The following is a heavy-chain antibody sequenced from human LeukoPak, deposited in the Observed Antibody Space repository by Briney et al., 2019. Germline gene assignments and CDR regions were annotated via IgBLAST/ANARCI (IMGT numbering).Heavy chain of an antibody. CDR1: GDSVSTCGVA. Sequence: PSQTLSLTCAISGDSVSTCGVAWNCVRQSPSRGLEWLGRTYYTSKWNTDYAVSVKSRIVVNPDTSKNQFSLQLNSVTAEDTAVYYCARGRASAFDVWGQGTMVTVSS. V-gene: IGHV6-1*01. D-gene: IGHD6-25*01. CDR3: ARGRASAFDV. CDR2: TYYTSKWNT. J-gene: IGHJ3*01.